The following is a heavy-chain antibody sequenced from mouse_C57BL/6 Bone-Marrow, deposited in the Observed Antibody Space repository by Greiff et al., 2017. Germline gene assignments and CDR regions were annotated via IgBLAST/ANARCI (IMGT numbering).Heavy chain of an antibody. J-gene: IGHJ4*01. D-gene: IGHD2-4*01. CDR1: GYTFTSYW. V-gene: IGHV1-64*01. Sequence: QVQLQQPEAELVKPGASVKLSCKASGYTFTSYWMHWVKQRPGQGLEWIGMIHPNSGSTNYNEKFKSKATLTVDKSSSTAYMQLSSLTSEDSAVYYCARGLYYYAMDYWGQGTSVTVSS. CDR2: IHPNSGST. CDR3: ARGLYYYAMDY.